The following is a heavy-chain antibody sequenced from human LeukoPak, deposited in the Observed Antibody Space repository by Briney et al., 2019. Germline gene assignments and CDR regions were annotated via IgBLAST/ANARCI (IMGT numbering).Heavy chain of an antibody. CDR2: INPNSGGT. CDR3: ARVSCSSTSCPPWYYGMDV. CDR1: GYTFTGYY. Sequence: GASVKVSFKASGYTFTGYYMHWVRQAPGQGLEWMGWINPNSGGTNYAQKFQGRVTMTRDTSISTAYMELSRLRSDDTAVYYCARVSCSSTSCPPWYYGMDVWGQGTTVTVSS. J-gene: IGHJ6*02. V-gene: IGHV1-2*02. D-gene: IGHD2-2*01.